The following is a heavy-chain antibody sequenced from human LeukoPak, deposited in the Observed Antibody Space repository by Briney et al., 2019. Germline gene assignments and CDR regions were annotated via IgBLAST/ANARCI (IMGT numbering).Heavy chain of an antibody. J-gene: IGHJ6*03. CDR3: AKGYSDYYYYMDV. D-gene: IGHD1-1*01. V-gene: IGHV3-23*01. CDR1: GFTFSSYA. Sequence: PGGSLRLSCAASGFTFSSYAMTWVRQAPGKGLEWVSAISGSGGRTYYADSVKGRFTISRDNSRNTLYLQMNSLSAEDTAVHYCAKGYSDYYYYMDVWGKGTTVTVSS. CDR2: ISGSGGRT.